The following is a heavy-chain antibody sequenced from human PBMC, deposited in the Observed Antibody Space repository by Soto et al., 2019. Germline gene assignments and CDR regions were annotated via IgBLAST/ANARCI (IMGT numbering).Heavy chain of an antibody. CDR2: ISSRGSTM. CDR1: GFTFSESG. J-gene: IGHJ5*02. V-gene: IGHV3-48*03. CDR3: VRDQSAYCGGDCYSNWFDP. Sequence: VGSLRLSCAASGFTFSESGMNWVRQAPGKGLQWVSYISSRGSTMSYADSVEGRFTISRDNAKRSLYLQMNSLRAEDTAIYYCVRDQSAYCGGDCYSNWFDPWGQGTLVTVSS. D-gene: IGHD2-21*02.